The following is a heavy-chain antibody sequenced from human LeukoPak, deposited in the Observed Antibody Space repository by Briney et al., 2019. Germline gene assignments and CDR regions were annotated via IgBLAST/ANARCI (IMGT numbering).Heavy chain of an antibody. J-gene: IGHJ4*02. CDR3: ARHKNYYDSSGYYADLDY. Sequence: PGGSLRLSCAASGFTFSSYWMSWVRQAPGKGLEWVANIKQDGSEKYYVDSVKGRFTISRDNAKNSLYLQMNSLRAEDTAVYYCARHKNYYDSSGYYADLDYWGQGTLVTVSS. CDR2: IKQDGSEK. D-gene: IGHD3-22*01. CDR1: GFTFSSYW. V-gene: IGHV3-7*01.